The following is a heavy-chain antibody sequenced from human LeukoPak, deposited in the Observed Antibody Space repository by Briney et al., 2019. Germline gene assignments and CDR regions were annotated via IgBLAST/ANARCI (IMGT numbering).Heavy chain of an antibody. CDR1: GYTFTSYY. J-gene: IGHJ5*02. V-gene: IGHV1-46*01. CDR3: ARAYCSGGSCPNWLDP. CDR2: INPSGGST. Sequence: ASVKVSCKASGYTFTSYYMHWVRQAPGQGLEWMGIINPSGGSTSYAQKFQGRVTMTRDTSTSTVYMELSSLRSEDTAVYYCARAYCSGGSCPNWLDPWGQGTLVTVSS. D-gene: IGHD2-15*01.